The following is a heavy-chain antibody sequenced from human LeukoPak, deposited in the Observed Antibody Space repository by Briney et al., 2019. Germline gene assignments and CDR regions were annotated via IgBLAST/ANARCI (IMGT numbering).Heavy chain of an antibody. Sequence: SETLSLTCTVSGGSISSYYWSWIRQPAGKGLEWIGRIYTSGSTNYNPSLKSRVTISVDTSKNQFSLKLSSVTAADTAVYYCARDIVVVPAAIESWFDPWGQGTLVTVSS. CDR1: GGSISSYY. V-gene: IGHV4-4*07. D-gene: IGHD2-2*01. CDR2: IYTSGST. CDR3: ARDIVVVPAAIESWFDP. J-gene: IGHJ5*02.